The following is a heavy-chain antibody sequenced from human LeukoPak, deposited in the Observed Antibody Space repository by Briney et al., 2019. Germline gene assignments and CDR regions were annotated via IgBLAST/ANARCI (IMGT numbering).Heavy chain of an antibody. J-gene: IGHJ6*02. V-gene: IGHV5-51*01. CDR3: ARAPAGGSYFPSGVDV. D-gene: IGHD1-26*01. CDR2: IYPGDSDT. Sequence: RGESLKISCKGSGYNFTSNWIGWVRQMPGKGLEWMGIIYPGDSDTRYSPSFQGQVTISADKSISTAYLQWSSLKASDTAIYYCARAPAGGSYFPSGVDVRGHGTTVIVSS. CDR1: GYNFTSNW.